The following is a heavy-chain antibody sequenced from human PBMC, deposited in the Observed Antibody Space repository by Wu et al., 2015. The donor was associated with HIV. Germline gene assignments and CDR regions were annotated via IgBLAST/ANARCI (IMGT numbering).Heavy chain of an antibody. Sequence: QIQLAQSGPEMKKPGASVKVSCTASGYSFSNSALSWVRQAPGRGPETLGYIRVNNGNTNYAQNVQGRVSMTTDTFTDTAYLELKSLRPDDTAIYYCARVGPNWGALDLWGPGTKVIVSS. J-gene: IGHJ3*01. D-gene: IGHD7-27*01. CDR2: IRVNNGNT. CDR1: GYSFSNSA. CDR3: ARVGPNWGALDL. V-gene: IGHV1-18*01.